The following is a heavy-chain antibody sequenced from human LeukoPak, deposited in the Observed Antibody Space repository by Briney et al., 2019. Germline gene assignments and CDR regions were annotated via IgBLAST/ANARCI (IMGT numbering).Heavy chain of an antibody. CDR3: ARAEGYGSFDY. Sequence: GGSLRLSCAASGFTFSSYSMNWVRQAPGKGLEWVSSISSSSGYIYYADSVKGRFTISRDNAKNSLYLQMNSLRAEDTAVYYCARAEGYGSFDYWGQGTLVTVSS. CDR2: ISSSSGYI. CDR1: GFTFSSYS. V-gene: IGHV3-21*01. J-gene: IGHJ4*02. D-gene: IGHD5-12*01.